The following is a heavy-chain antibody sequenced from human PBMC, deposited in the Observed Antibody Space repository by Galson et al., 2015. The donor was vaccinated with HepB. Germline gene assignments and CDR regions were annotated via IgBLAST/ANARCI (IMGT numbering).Heavy chain of an antibody. D-gene: IGHD3-3*01. CDR3: ASAVWSTSGHPTYYSGMAV. J-gene: IGHJ6*02. V-gene: IGHV1-2*02. Sequence: SVKVSCKASGFTFTGYYMHWVRQAPGRGLEWMGWINPNNGDTNYAQKFQGRVTMTRDMSISTTYMELSRLRSDDTAVYYCASAVWSTSGHPTYYSGMAVCGQVTTGIAAS. CDR1: GFTFTGYY. CDR2: INPNNGDT.